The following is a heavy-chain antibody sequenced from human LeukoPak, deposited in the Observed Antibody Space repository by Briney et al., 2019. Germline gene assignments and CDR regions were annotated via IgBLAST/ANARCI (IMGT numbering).Heavy chain of an antibody. CDR1: GFTFSDYY. V-gene: IGHV3-11*06. D-gene: IGHD2-21*02. J-gene: IGHJ4*02. CDR2: ISSSSSYT. Sequence: PGGSLRLSCAASGFTFSDYYMSWIRQAPGKGLEWVSYISSSSSYTNYADSVKGRFTISGDNAKNSLYLQMNSLRVEDTAVYYCARLPDNCGGDCYRDYWGQGTLVTVSS. CDR3: ARLPDNCGGDCYRDY.